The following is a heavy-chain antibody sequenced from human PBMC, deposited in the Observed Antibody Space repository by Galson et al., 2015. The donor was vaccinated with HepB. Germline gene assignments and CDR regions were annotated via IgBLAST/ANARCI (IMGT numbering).Heavy chain of an antibody. D-gene: IGHD3-9*01. CDR2: IRGDGSST. Sequence: SLRLSCAASGFTFSTYWMYWVRHAPGKGLVWVSRIRGDGSSTAYADSVKGRFTISRDNAKNTLHLQMNSLRDEDTAVYYCATLTTWAGFDLWGQGTLVTVSS. V-gene: IGHV3-74*01. J-gene: IGHJ5*02. CDR1: GFTFSTYW. CDR3: ATLTTWAGFDL.